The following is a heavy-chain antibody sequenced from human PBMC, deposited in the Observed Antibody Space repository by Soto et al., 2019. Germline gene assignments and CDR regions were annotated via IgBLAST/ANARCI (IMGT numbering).Heavy chain of an antibody. CDR1: GGTFSSYA. CDR2: IIPIFGTA. Sequence: SVKVSCKASGGTFSSYAISWVRQAPGQGLEWMGGIIPIFGTANYAQKFQGRVTITADESTSTAYMELSSLRSEDTAVYYCARNWAQTVVDYDFWSGPRPHYGMDVWGQGATVTVSS. D-gene: IGHD3-3*01. J-gene: IGHJ6*02. V-gene: IGHV1-69*13. CDR3: ARNWAQTVVDYDFWSGPRPHYGMDV.